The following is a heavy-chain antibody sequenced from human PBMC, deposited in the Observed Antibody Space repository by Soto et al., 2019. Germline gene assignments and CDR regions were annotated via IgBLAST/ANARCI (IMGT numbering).Heavy chain of an antibody. CDR2: ISWNSGSI. D-gene: IGHD6-13*01. J-gene: IGHJ6*02. V-gene: IGHV3-9*01. CDR3: AKELAAAGSRYYYGMDV. Sequence: GGSLRLSCAASGFTFDDYAMHWVRQAPGKGLEWVSGISWNSGSIGYADSVKGRFTISRDNAKNSLYLQMNSLRAEDTALYYCAKELAAAGSRYYYGMDVWGQGTTVTVSS. CDR1: GFTFDDYA.